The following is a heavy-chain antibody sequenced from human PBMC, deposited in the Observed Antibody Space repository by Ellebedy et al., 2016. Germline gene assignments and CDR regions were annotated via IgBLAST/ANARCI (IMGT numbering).Heavy chain of an antibody. D-gene: IGHD4-17*01. CDR2: IYYSGST. Sequence: SETLSLXXTVSGGSISSSSYYWGWIRQPPGKGLEWIGSIYYSGSTYYNPSLKSRVTISVDTSKNQFSLKLSSVTAADTAVYYCATPPKPYGDYVFHAFDIWGQGTMVTVSS. CDR3: ATPPKPYGDYVFHAFDI. J-gene: IGHJ3*02. V-gene: IGHV4-39*01. CDR1: GGSISSSSYY.